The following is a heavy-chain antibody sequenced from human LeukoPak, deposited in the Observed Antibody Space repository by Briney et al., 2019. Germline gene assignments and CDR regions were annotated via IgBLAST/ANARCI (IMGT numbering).Heavy chain of an antibody. V-gene: IGHV3-21*01. CDR1: GFTFSSYS. CDR2: ISSSSSYI. J-gene: IGHJ5*02. CDR3: ARGQQGVFDP. Sequence: GGSLRLSCAASGFTFSSYSMNWVRQAPGKGLEWVASISSSSSYIYYADSVNGRSTISRDNAKNFLQMQINSMRADATAVYYCARGQQGVFDPSGQGTPVTVSS. D-gene: IGHD3-16*01.